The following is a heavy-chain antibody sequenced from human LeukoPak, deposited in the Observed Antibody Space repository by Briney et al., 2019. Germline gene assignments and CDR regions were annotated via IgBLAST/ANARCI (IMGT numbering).Heavy chain of an antibody. J-gene: IGHJ6*02. CDR1: GFTFSSYS. D-gene: IGHD2-2*01. Sequence: KAGGSLRLSCAASGFTFSSYSMNWVRQAPGKGLEWVSSISSSSSYIYYADSVKGRFTISRDNAKNSLYLQMNSLRAEDTAVYYCARAKIHFYVPPQQRDCSSTSCPTLYYYYGMDVWGQGTTVTVSS. CDR3: ARAKIHFYVPPQQRDCSSTSCPTLYYYYGMDV. V-gene: IGHV3-21*01. CDR2: ISSSSSYI.